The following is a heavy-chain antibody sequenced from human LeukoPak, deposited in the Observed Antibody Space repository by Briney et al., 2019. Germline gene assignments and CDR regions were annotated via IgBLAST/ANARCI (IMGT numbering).Heavy chain of an antibody. CDR1: GFSVTTYA. Sequence: GGSLRLSCAASGFSVTTYAMHWVRQAPGKGLEWVAIISYDGSSKYYADSVKGRFTISRDNSKNTLYLQMNSLGPEDTAMYYCAKVRVVFNWNYAYYFGYWGQGTLVTVSS. V-gene: IGHV3-30*18. CDR3: AKVRVVFNWNYAYYFGY. CDR2: ISYDGSSK. J-gene: IGHJ4*02. D-gene: IGHD1-7*01.